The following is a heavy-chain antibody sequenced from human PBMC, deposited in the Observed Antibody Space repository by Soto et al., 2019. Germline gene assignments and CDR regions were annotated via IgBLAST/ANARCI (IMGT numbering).Heavy chain of an antibody. J-gene: IGHJ4*02. V-gene: IGHV1-2*04. Sequence: QVQLVQSGAEVKKPGASVKVSCKASGYTFTGYYMHWVRQAPGQGLEWMGWISPNSGGTNYAQKFQGWVTMTRDTSISTAYMELSRLRSDDTAVYYCARAAGSSGWYGDYWGQGTLVTVSS. D-gene: IGHD6-19*01. CDR2: ISPNSGGT. CDR1: GYTFTGYY. CDR3: ARAAGSSGWYGDY.